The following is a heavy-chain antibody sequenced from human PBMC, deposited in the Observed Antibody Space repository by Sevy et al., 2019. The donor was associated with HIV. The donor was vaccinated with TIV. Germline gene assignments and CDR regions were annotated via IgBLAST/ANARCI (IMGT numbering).Heavy chain of an antibody. CDR2: INSDGSST. D-gene: IGHD2-2*01. CDR3: VRQRGDTVVLPDVLPDYGMDV. Sequence: GGSLRLSCAASGLTFSSYWMHWVRQAPGKGLVWVSRINSDGSSTSYADSVKGRFTISRDNAKNTLYLQMNSLRAKDTTVYYWVRQRGDTVVLPDVLPDYGMDVWGQGTTVTVSS. CDR1: GLTFSSYW. J-gene: IGHJ6*02. V-gene: IGHV3-74*01.